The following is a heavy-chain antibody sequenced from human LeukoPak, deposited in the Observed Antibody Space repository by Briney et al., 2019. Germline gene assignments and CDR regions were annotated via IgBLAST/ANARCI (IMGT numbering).Heavy chain of an antibody. CDR1: GFTVSSNY. J-gene: IGHJ4*02. CDR3: ARGSFPYYFDY. V-gene: IGHV3-66*01. D-gene: IGHD3-10*01. CDR2: IYSGGST. Sequence: GGSLRLSCAASGFTVSSNYMSWVRQAPGKGLEWVSVIYSGGSTYYADSVKGRFTISRDNSKNTLYLQMNSLRAEDTPVYYCARGSFPYYFDYWGQGTLVTVSS.